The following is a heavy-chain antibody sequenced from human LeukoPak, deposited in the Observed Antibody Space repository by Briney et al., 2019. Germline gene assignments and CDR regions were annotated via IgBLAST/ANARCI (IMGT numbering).Heavy chain of an antibody. CDR2: ISSSSSYI. V-gene: IGHV3-21*01. Sequence: GGSLRLSCAASGFTFSSYSMNWVRQAPEKGLEWVSSISSSSSYIYYADSVKGRFTISRDNAKNSLYLQMNSLRAEDTAVYYCARDLVFLSPSRAVVTRGYNYFDYWGQGTLVTVSS. D-gene: IGHD4-23*01. CDR3: ARDLVFLSPSRAVVTRGYNYFDY. CDR1: GFTFSSYS. J-gene: IGHJ4*02.